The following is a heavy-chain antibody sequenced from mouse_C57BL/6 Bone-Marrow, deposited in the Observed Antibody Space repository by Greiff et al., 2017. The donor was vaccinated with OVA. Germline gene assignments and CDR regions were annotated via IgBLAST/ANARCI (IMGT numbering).Heavy chain of an antibody. CDR2: IHPNSGST. J-gene: IGHJ2*01. Sequence: VQLQQPGAELVKPGASVKLSCKASGYTFTSYWMHWVKQRPGQGLEWIGMIHPNSGSTNYNEKVKSKATLTVDKSSSTAYMQLSSLTSEDSAVYYGARSLGRGLVDYWGQGTTLTVSS. CDR3: ARSLGRGLVDY. V-gene: IGHV1-64*01. D-gene: IGHD4-1*01. CDR1: GYTFTSYW.